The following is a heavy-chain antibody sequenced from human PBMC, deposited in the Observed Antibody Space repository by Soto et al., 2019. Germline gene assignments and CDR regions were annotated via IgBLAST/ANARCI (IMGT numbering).Heavy chain of an antibody. V-gene: IGHV1-18*04. CDR3: ARAPSLKYHYYGMDV. CDR2: ISAYNGNT. Sequence: QVQLVQSGAEVKKPGASVKVSCKASGYTFTSYGISWVRQAPGQGLEWMGWISAYNGNTNYARKLQGRDTMTTDTAKSTAYMELRSLRSDDTAVYYCARAPSLKYHYYGMDVWGQGTTVTVSS. D-gene: IGHD3-16*01. CDR1: GYTFTSYG. J-gene: IGHJ6*02.